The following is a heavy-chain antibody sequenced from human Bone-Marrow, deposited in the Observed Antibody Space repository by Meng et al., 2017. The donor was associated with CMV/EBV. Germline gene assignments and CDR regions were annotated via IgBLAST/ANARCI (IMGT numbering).Heavy chain of an antibody. CDR2: IYYSGST. CDR1: GGSISSSSYY. CDR3: AARNYFDY. V-gene: IGHV4-39*01. Sequence: SETLSLTCTVSGGSISSSSYYWGWIRQPPGKGLEWIGSIYYSGSTYYNPSLKSRVTISVDTSKNQFPLKLSSVTAADTAVYYCAARNYFDYWGQGTRVTVYS. J-gene: IGHJ4*02.